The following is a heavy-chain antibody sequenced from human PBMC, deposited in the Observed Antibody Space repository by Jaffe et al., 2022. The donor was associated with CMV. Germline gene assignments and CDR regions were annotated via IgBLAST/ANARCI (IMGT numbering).Heavy chain of an antibody. J-gene: IGHJ6*02. CDR1: GYTFTSYG. CDR2: ISAYNGNT. V-gene: IGHV1-18*01. D-gene: IGHD5-12*01. Sequence: QVQLVQSGAEVKKPGASVKVSCKASGYTFTSYGISWVRQAPGQGLEWMGWISAYNGNTNYAQKLQGRVTMTTDTSTSTAYMELRSLRSDDTAVYYCARDRPPLYSGYDRYYYYYGMDVWGQGTTVTVSS. CDR3: ARDRPPLYSGYDRYYYYYGMDV.